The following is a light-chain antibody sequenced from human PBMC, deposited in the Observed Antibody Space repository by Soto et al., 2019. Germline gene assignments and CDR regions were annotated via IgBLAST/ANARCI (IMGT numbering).Light chain of an antibody. Sequence: QAVLTQPASVSGSPGQSITISCTGTSGDIGVFDLVSWYRQYPGKAPKLMIYGVTKRPSGVSDRFSGSKSGKTASLTISGLQAEDEADYYCCSYAGFTTYAXGSGT. J-gene: IGLJ1*01. V-gene: IGLV2-23*02. CDR3: CSYAGFTTYA. CDR1: SGDIGVFDL. CDR2: GVT.